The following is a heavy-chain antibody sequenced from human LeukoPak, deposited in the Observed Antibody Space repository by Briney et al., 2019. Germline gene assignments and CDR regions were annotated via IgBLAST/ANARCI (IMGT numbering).Heavy chain of an antibody. J-gene: IGHJ4*02. CDR2: IGTAGDT. V-gene: IGHV3-13*01. Sequence: GGSLRLSCAASGFTFCSYDMHWVRQATGKGLEWVSAIGTAGDTYYPGSVKGRFTISRENAKNSLYLQMNSLRAGDTAVYYCARAGYSGYALDYWGQGTLVTVSS. CDR3: ARAGYSGYALDY. D-gene: IGHD5-12*01. CDR1: GFTFCSYD.